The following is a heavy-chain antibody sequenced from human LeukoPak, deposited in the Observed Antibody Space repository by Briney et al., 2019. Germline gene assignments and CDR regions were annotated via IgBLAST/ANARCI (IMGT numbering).Heavy chain of an antibody. Sequence: GGSLRLSCAASGFTFSSYGMHWVRQAPGKGLEWVAFIRYDGSNKYYADSVKGRFTISRDNSKNTLYLQMNSLRAEDTAVYYCAKEPRSYCSSTSCLIADYWGQGTLVTVSS. CDR1: GFTFSSYG. D-gene: IGHD2-2*01. CDR3: AKEPRSYCSSTSCLIADY. V-gene: IGHV3-30*02. CDR2: IRYDGSNK. J-gene: IGHJ4*02.